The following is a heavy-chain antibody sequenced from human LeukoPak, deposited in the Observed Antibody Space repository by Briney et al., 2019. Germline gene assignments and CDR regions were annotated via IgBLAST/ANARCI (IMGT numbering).Heavy chain of an antibody. J-gene: IGHJ4*02. CDR2: IYHSGRT. V-gene: IGHV4-30-2*01. CDR1: GGSISSGGYS. CDR3: ARVTSGVDY. D-gene: IGHD5-12*01. Sequence: SETLSLTCAVSGGSISSGGYSWSWIRQPPEKGLEWIGYIYHSGRTYYNPSLKSRVTISIDRSKNQFSLKLSAVTAADTAVYYCARVTSGVDYWGQGTLVTVSS.